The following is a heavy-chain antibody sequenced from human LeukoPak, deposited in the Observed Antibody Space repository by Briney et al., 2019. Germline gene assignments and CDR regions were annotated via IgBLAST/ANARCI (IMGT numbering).Heavy chain of an antibody. CDR3: ARGLYSGYDSXWFDP. Sequence: GASVKVSCKASGYTFTGYYMHWVRQAPGQGLEWMGWINPNSGGTNYAQKFQGRVTMTRDTSISTAYMELSRLRSDDTAVYYCARGLYSGYDSXWFDPWGXGTLVTVS. V-gene: IGHV1-2*02. D-gene: IGHD5-12*01. CDR2: INPNSGGT. CDR1: GYTFTGYY. J-gene: IGHJ5*02.